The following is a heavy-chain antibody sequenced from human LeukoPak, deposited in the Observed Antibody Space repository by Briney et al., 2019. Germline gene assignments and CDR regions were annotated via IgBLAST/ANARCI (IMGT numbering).Heavy chain of an antibody. CDR3: ARDGNYYDSSAYYDAFDI. D-gene: IGHD3-22*01. J-gene: IGHJ3*02. Sequence: GGSLRLSCAASGFTFSDYYMSWIRQAPGKGLEWVSYISSSGSTIYYADSVKGRFTISRDNAKNSLYLQMNSLRAEDTAVYHCARDGNYYDSSAYYDAFDIWGQGTMVTVSS. CDR2: ISSSGSTI. V-gene: IGHV3-11*04. CDR1: GFTFSDYY.